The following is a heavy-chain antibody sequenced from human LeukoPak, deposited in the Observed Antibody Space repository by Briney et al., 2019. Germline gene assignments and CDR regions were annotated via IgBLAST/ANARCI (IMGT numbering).Heavy chain of an antibody. J-gene: IGHJ3*02. CDR3: ARGSLTYYDSSGYYYRAFDI. CDR2: IYYSGST. V-gene: IGHV4-31*03. Sequence: SETLSLTCTVSGGSISSGGYYWSWIRQHPGKGLEWIGYIYYSGSTYYNPSLKSRVTISVDTSKNQFSLKLSSVTAADTAVYYCARGSLTYYDSSGYYYRAFDIWGQGTMATVSS. CDR1: GGSISSGGYY. D-gene: IGHD3-22*01.